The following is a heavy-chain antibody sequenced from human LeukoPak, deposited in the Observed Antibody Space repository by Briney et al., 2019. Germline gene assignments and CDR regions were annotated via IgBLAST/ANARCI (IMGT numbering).Heavy chain of an antibody. Sequence: GGSLRLSCAASGFTFSTYNMNWVRQAPGKGLEWVSSITSSSSYTFYADSVRGRFTISRDNAKNSLFLQMNSLRAEDTAIYYCVRDYVWGTSESDYWGQGILVTVSS. CDR3: VRDYVWGTSESDY. CDR2: ITSSSSYT. V-gene: IGHV3-21*01. J-gene: IGHJ4*02. D-gene: IGHD3-16*01. CDR1: GFTFSTYN.